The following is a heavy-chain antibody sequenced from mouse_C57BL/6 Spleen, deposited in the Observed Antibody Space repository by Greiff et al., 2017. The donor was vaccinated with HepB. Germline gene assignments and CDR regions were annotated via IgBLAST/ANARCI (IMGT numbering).Heavy chain of an antibody. CDR3: TSYDGYSAWFAY. D-gene: IGHD2-3*01. CDR2: IDPEDGDT. CDR1: GFNIKDYY. V-gene: IGHV14-1*01. Sequence: EVQLQQSGAELVRPGASVKLSCTASGFNIKDYYMHWVKQRPEQGLEWIGRIDPEDGDTEYAPKFQGKATMTADTSSNTAYLQLSSLTSEDTAVYYCTSYDGYSAWFAYWGQGTLVTVSA. J-gene: IGHJ3*01.